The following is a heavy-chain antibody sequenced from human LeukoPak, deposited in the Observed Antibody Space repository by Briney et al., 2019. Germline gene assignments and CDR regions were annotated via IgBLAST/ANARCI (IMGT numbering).Heavy chain of an antibody. Sequence: SETLSLTCTVSGGSISSSSYYWGWIRQPPGKGLEWIGSIYYSGSTYYNPSLKSRVTISVGTSKNQFSLKLSSVTAADTAVYYCARVEMATLIVGVFDYWGQGTLLTVSS. J-gene: IGHJ4*02. V-gene: IGHV4-39*01. CDR3: ARVEMATLIVGVFDY. D-gene: IGHD5-24*01. CDR2: IYYSGST. CDR1: GGSISSSSYY.